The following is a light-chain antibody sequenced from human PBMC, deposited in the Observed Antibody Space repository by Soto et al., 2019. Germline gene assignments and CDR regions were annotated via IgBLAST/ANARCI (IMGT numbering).Light chain of an antibody. Sequence: QSALTQPASVSGSPGQSITISCTGTSSDVGGCNYVSWYQQHPGKAPKFIIYEVSNRPSGVSNRFSGSKSGNTASLTISGLQEEDEADYYCSSFTSSTTLVFGGGTKVTVL. J-gene: IGLJ3*02. CDR1: SSDVGGCNY. CDR3: SSFTSSTTLV. V-gene: IGLV2-14*01. CDR2: EVS.